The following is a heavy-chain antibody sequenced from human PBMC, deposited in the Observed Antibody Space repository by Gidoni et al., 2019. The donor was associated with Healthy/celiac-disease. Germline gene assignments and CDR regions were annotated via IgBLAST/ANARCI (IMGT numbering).Heavy chain of an antibody. J-gene: IGHJ4*02. V-gene: IGHV3-74*01. D-gene: IGHD3-22*01. Sequence: EVQLVESGGGLVQPGGSLRLSCAASGFTFSSSWMHWVRQAPGKGLVWVSRINSDGSSTSYADSVKGRFTISRDNAKNTLYLQMNSLRAEDTAVYYCARAPPGYYYDSSGYPPIDYWGQGTLVTVSS. CDR1: GFTFSSSW. CDR3: ARAPPGYYYDSSGYPPIDY. CDR2: INSDGSST.